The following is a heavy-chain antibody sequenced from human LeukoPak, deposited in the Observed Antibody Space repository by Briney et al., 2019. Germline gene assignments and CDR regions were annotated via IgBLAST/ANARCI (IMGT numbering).Heavy chain of an antibody. CDR1: GGSFSGYY. Sequence: SETLSLTCAVYGGSFSGYYWSWIRQPPGKGLEWIGEINHSGSTNYNPSLKSRVTISVDTSKNQFSLKLSSVTAADTAVYYCARGWGMSSSWYNHWGQGTLVTVSS. CDR2: INHSGST. V-gene: IGHV4-34*01. J-gene: IGHJ5*02. D-gene: IGHD6-13*01. CDR3: ARGWGMSSSWYNH.